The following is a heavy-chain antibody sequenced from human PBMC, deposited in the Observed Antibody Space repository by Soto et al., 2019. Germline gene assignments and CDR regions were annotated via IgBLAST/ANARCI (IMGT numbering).Heavy chain of an antibody. CDR1: GFSLDSYA. CDR2: VSYDGKNI. V-gene: IGHV3-30*03. CDR3: ARDYGALPCDRIQH. J-gene: IGHJ1*01. D-gene: IGHD3-10*01. Sequence: QLVESGGGVVQPGGSLTLSCAASGFSLDSYAMHWVRQAPGKGHEWLAVVSYDGKNIYYGDSVKGRFTISKDDSKNTLYLRMSSLTAADTATYSCARDYGALPCDRIQHWGRGTLVTVSS.